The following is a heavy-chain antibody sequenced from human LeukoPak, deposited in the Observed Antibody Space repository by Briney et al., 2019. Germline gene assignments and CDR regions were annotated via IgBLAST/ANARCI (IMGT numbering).Heavy chain of an antibody. D-gene: IGHD6-6*01. CDR3: ASSSSSSSSYYYYGMDV. J-gene: IGHJ6*02. V-gene: IGHV4-34*01. CDR1: GGSISSYY. CDR2: INHSGST. Sequence: SETLSLTCTVSGGSISSYYWSWIRQPPGKGLEWIGEINHSGSTNYNPSLKSRVTISVDTSKNQFSLKLSSVTAADTAVYYCASSSSSSSSYYYYGMDVWGQGTTVTVSS.